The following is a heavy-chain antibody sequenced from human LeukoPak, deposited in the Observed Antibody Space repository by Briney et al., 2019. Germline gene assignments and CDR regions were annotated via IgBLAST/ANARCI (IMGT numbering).Heavy chain of an antibody. D-gene: IGHD6-19*01. J-gene: IGHJ4*02. CDR2: INPNSGGT. CDR3: ARDMGNRHSSGWTGNDY. V-gene: IGHV1-2*02. Sequence: ASVMVSCKASGGTFSSYAINWVRQAPGQGLEWMGWINPNSGGTNYAQKFQGRVTMTRDTSISTAYMELSRLRSDDTAVYYCARDMGNRHSSGWTGNDYWGQGTLVTVSS. CDR1: GGTFSSYA.